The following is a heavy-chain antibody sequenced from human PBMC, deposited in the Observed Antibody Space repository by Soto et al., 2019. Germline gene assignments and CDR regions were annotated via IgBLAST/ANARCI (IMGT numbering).Heavy chain of an antibody. V-gene: IGHV3-7*01. CDR3: VGALTYEVPYYYYGMDV. CDR2: IKQGGNEK. J-gene: IGHJ6*02. Sequence: GGSLRLSCAASGFSFSTYLMSWFRQATGKGLEWVANIKQGGNEKFYVDSVKGRFTISRDNDKKSLYLQMDSLRVEDTAVYYCVGALTYEVPYYYYGMDVWGQGTTVTVSS. D-gene: IGHD3-16*01. CDR1: GFSFSTYL.